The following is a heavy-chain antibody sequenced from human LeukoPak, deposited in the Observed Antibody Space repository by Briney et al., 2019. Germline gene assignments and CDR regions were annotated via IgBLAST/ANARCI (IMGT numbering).Heavy chain of an antibody. CDR2: ISSSSSYI. V-gene: IGHV3-21*01. J-gene: IGHJ5*02. Sequence: SGGSLRLSCAASGFTFSSYSMNWVRQAPGKWLEWVSSISSSSSYIYYADSVKGRFTISRDNAKNSLYLQMNSLRAEDTAVYYCARGVNLNWFDPWGQGTLVTVSS. CDR1: GFTFSSYS. D-gene: IGHD1-14*01. CDR3: ARGVNLNWFDP.